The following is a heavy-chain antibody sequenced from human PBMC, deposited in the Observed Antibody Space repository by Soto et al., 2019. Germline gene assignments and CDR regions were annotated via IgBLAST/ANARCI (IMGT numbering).Heavy chain of an antibody. J-gene: IGHJ5*02. CDR2: IYYSGST. V-gene: IGHV4-31*03. CDR3: ARDYSTRPWFDP. Sequence: QVQLQESGPGLVKPSQTLSLTCTVSGGSISSGGYYWSWFRQHPGKGLEWIGYIYYSGSTYYNPSLKSRVTMSVDTSKNQFSLKLSSVTAADTAVYYCARDYSTRPWFDPWGQGTLVTVSS. CDR1: GGSISSGGYY. D-gene: IGHD2-21*01.